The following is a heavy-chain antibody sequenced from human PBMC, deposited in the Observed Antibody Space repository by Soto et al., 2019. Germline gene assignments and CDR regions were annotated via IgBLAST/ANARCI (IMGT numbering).Heavy chain of an antibody. J-gene: IGHJ6*01. V-gene: IGHV4-4*02. D-gene: IGHD1-7*01. Sequence: QVQLQESGPGLVKPSGTLSLTCAVSGGSISSSNWWSWVRQPPGKGLEWTGEIYHSGSTNYNPSLMSRVTISVDKSKNQFSLKLSSVTAADTAVYYCARRWANWNYDDFLYYYYYGMDVWGQGTTVTVFS. CDR3: ARRWANWNYDDFLYYYYYGMDV. CDR2: IYHSGST. CDR1: GGSISSSNW.